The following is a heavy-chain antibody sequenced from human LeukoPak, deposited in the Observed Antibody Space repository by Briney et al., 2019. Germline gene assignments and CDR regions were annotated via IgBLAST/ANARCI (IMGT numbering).Heavy chain of an antibody. J-gene: IGHJ4*02. V-gene: IGHV3-23*01. CDR1: GFTFSSYA. Sequence: EGSLRLSCAASGFTFSSYALSWVRQAPGKGLEWVSAISGSGGSTYYADSVKGRFTISRDNSKNTLYLQMNSLRAEDTAVYYCAKTEKVGATTRHFDYWGQGTLVTVSS. D-gene: IGHD1-26*01. CDR2: ISGSGGST. CDR3: AKTEKVGATTRHFDY.